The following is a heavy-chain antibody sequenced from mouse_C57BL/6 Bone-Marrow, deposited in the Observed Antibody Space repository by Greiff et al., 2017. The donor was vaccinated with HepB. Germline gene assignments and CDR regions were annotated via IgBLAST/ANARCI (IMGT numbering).Heavy chain of an antibody. CDR1: GFTFSSYA. V-gene: IGHV5-9-1*02. CDR2: ISSGGDYI. D-gene: IGHD2-3*01. CDR3: TNYDGYYVGAMDY. Sequence: EVMLVESGAGLVKPGGSLKLSCAASGFTFSSYAMSWVRQTPEKRLEWVAYISSGGDYIYYADTVKGRFTISRDNARNTLYLQMSSLKSEDTAMYYCTNYDGYYVGAMDYWGQGTSVTVSS. J-gene: IGHJ4*01.